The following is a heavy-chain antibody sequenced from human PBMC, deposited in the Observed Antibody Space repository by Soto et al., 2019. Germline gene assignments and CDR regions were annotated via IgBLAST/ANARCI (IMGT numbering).Heavy chain of an antibody. CDR2: ISHIGST. V-gene: IGHV4-4*02. CDR1: SGSISSSNW. CDR3: ARGLRKRNIVVVVAARGIEAFDS. D-gene: IGHD2-15*01. Sequence: QVQLQESGPGLVKPSGTLSLTCAVSSGSISSSNWWSWVRRPPGKGLEWIGEISHIGSTNYNPSLKSRVTISVYKSKKQFPLKLSSVTAADTAVYYCARGLRKRNIVVVVAARGIEAFDSWGQGTMVTVSS. J-gene: IGHJ3*02.